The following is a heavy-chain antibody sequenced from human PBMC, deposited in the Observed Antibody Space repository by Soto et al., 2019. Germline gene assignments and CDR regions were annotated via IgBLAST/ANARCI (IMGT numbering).Heavy chain of an antibody. CDR2: ISYDGSNK. J-gene: IGHJ6*02. CDR3: AKLYHRNLRSSWVVDYGMDV. V-gene: IGHV3-30*18. CDR1: GFTFSSYG. D-gene: IGHD6-13*01. Sequence: PGGSLRLSCAASGFTFSSYGMHWVRQAPGKGLEWVAVISYDGSNKYYADSVKGRFTISRDNSKNTLYLQMNSLRAEYTAVYYCAKLYHRNLRSSWVVDYGMDVWGQGTTVTVSS.